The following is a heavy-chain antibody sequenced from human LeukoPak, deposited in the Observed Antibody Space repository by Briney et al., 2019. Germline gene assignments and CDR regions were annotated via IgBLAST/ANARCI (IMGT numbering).Heavy chain of an antibody. CDR2: INPSGGST. V-gene: IGHV1-46*03. CDR1: GYAFTSFY. D-gene: IGHD3-22*01. J-gene: IGHJ4*02. CDR3: ARAVTERFYYDSSGYYYPLDY. Sequence: ASVKVSCKASGYAFTSFYMHWVRQAPGQGLEWMGIINPSGGSTSYTQKFQGRVTMTRDTSTSTVYMELSSLRSEDTAVYYCARAVTERFYYDSSGYYYPLDYWGQGTLVTASS.